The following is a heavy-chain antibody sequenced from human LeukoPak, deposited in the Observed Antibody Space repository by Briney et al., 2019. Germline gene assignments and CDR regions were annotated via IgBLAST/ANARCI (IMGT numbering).Heavy chain of an antibody. CDR2: IGIRGDT. CDR3: ARGGIQVSGIDEFDY. D-gene: IGHD6-19*01. V-gene: IGHV3-13*01. J-gene: IGHJ4*02. Sequence: QTGGSLRLSCAASGFTFIDYDMHWVRQVIGKGLEWVSAIGIRGDTHYSGSVKGRFTISRENAESSLYLQMNSLRAEDMAVYYCARGGIQVSGIDEFDYWGQGALVTVSS. CDR1: GFTFIDYD.